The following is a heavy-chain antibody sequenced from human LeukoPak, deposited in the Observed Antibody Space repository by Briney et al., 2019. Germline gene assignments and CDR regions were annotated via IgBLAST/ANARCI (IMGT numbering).Heavy chain of an antibody. CDR1: GFTFSGSA. CDR3: TRDSGTYNLFDP. D-gene: IGHD1-26*01. J-gene: IGHJ5*02. V-gene: IGHV3-73*01. Sequence: PGGSLRLSCAASGFTFSGSAIHWVRQSSGKGLEWVGQIDKKDKGYATATAYAASVKGRFTISKDDSINTAYLQMKSRKTDDTALYYCTRDSGTYNLFDPWGQGTLVTVSS. CDR2: IDKKDKGYATAT.